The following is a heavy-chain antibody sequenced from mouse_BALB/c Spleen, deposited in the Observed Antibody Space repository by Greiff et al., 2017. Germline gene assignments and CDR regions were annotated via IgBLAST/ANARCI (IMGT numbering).Heavy chain of an antibody. CDR3: AREPSMMTGGVDY. J-gene: IGHJ2*01. CDR1: GYTFTSYW. D-gene: IGHD2-3*01. CDR2: INPSTGYT. V-gene: IGHV1-7*01. Sequence: QVQLKQSGAELAKPGASVKMSCKASGYTFTSYWMHWVKQRPGQGLEWIGYINPSTGYTEYNQKFKDKATLTADKSSSTAYMQLSSLTSEDSAVYYCAREPSMMTGGVDYWGQGTTLTVSS.